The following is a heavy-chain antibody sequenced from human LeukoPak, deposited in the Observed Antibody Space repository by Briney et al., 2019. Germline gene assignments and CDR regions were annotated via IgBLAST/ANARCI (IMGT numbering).Heavy chain of an antibody. CDR3: AGDYVSGSFGP. CDR2: IKTDGSST. V-gene: IGHV3-74*01. J-gene: IGHJ5*02. CDR1: GFTFSSYW. D-gene: IGHD3-10*01. Sequence: GGSLRLSCAASGFTFSSYWMHWVRQAPGKGLVWVSHIKTDGSSTNYADSVKGLFTISRDNAKNTVYLQMNSLRAEDTAVYYCAGDYVSGSFGPWGQGTLVTVSS.